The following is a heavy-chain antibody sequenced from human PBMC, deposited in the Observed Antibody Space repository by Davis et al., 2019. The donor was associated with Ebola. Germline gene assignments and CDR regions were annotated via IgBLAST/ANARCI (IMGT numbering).Heavy chain of an antibody. V-gene: IGHV4-59*11. Sequence: SETLSLTCTVSGGSISSHYWSWIRQPPGKGLEWIGSIYHSGITNYSPSLKSRVTISADTSKNQFSLRLKSVTAADTAMYYCARDYVYWGQGILVTVSS. CDR1: GGSISSHY. D-gene: IGHD1-14*01. CDR3: ARDYVY. CDR2: IYHSGIT. J-gene: IGHJ4*02.